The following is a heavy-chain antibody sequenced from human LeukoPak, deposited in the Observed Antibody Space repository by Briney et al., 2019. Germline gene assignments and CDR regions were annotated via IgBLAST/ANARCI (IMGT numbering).Heavy chain of an antibody. CDR2: INHSGST. CDR1: GGSFSGYY. CDR3: ARGGGYYYMDV. D-gene: IGHD3-10*01. J-gene: IGHJ6*03. Sequence: SETLSLTCAVYGGSFSGYYWSWIRQPPGKGLEWIGEINHSGSTNNNPSLKSRVTISVDTSKNQISLKLSSVTAADTAVYYCARGGGYYYMDVWGKGTTVTVSS. V-gene: IGHV4-34*01.